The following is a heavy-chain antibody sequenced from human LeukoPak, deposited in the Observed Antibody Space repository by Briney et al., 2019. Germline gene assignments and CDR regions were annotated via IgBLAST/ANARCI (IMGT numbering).Heavy chain of an antibody. Sequence: PGGSLRLSCAASGFTFSGYSMNWVRQAPGRGLEWVAVISYDGSNKYYADSVKGRFTISRDNSKNTLYLQMNSLRAEDTAVYYCARSLSSAYLDYWGQGTLVTVSS. CDR2: ISYDGSNK. CDR1: GFTFSGYS. CDR3: ARSLSSAYLDY. V-gene: IGHV3-30*03. D-gene: IGHD3-22*01. J-gene: IGHJ4*02.